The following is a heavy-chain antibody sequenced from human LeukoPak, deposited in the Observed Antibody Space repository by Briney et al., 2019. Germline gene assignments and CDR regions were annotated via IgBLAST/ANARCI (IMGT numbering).Heavy chain of an antibody. CDR2: IYYNGDT. D-gene: IGHD1-26*01. CDR3: ARETYSGSYLVDY. CDR1: GGSVSNSLYY. Sequence: SETLSLTCTVSGGSVSNSLYYWSWIRQPPGEGLEWIGYIYYNGDTNYNPSLKSRVIISIDTSSNQFSLRLNSMTAADTAVYYCARETYSGSYLVDYWGQGTLVTVSS. J-gene: IGHJ4*02. V-gene: IGHV4-61*01.